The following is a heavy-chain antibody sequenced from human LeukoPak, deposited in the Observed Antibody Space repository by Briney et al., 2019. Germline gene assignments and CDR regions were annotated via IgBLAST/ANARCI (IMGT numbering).Heavy chain of an antibody. CDR1: GFTFSNYA. Sequence: GGSLRLSCAASGFTFSNYALLWVRQAPGTGLEWVALIPYDGSHKYYADSVKGRFTISRDNSKNTLSLQMNSLRPEDTAVYFCARGSDDYGDYYIDYWRQGTLVTVSS. D-gene: IGHD4-17*01. V-gene: IGHV3-30*04. CDR3: ARGSDDYGDYYIDY. J-gene: IGHJ4*02. CDR2: IPYDGSHK.